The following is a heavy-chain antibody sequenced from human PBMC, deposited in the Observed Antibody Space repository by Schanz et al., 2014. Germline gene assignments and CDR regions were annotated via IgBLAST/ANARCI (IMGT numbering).Heavy chain of an antibody. CDR3: ARDRQQLVGRIGYYYGMDV. J-gene: IGHJ6*02. D-gene: IGHD6-13*01. V-gene: IGHV3-64*04. CDR2: NGDST. CDR1: GFTFSNYA. Sequence: VQLVESGGGLVKPGGSLRLSCVASGFTFSNYAIHWVRQAPGKGLEYVSANGDSTYYADAVKGRFTMSRDNSKNTLYLQMNSLRAEDTAVYYCARDRQQLVGRIGYYYGMDVWGQGTTVTVSS.